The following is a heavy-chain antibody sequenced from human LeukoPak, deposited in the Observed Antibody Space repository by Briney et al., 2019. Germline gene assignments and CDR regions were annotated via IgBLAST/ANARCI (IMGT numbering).Heavy chain of an antibody. V-gene: IGHV1-8*01. J-gene: IGHJ5*02. CDR2: MNPNSGNT. Sequence: ASVKVSCKASEYTFTSFDINWVRQATGQGLEWIGWMNPNSGNTGFSQKFQGRVTMTRDTSISTAYMELSSLRSDDTAIYYCASYYGYASWGQGTLVTVSP. D-gene: IGHD3-16*01. CDR3: ASYYGYAS. CDR1: EYTFTSFD.